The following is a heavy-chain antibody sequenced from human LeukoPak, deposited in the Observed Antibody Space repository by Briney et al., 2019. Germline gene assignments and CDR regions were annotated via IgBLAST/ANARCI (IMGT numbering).Heavy chain of an antibody. CDR1: GGSISNYY. CDR2: VYYSGST. V-gene: IGHV4-59*01. D-gene: IGHD1-26*01. CDR3: ARFSGSYYVY. Sequence: PSETLSLTCTVSGGSISNYYWNWIRQSPGKGLEWIGYVYYSGSTNYNPSLKSRVTISVDTSKNQFSLRLSSVTAADTAVYYCARFSGSYYVYWGQGTLVTVSS. J-gene: IGHJ4*02.